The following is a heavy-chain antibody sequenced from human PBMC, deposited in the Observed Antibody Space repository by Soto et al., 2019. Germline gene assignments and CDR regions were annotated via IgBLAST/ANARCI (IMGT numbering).Heavy chain of an antibody. CDR1: GFTFSSYA. CDR3: ARYFCPNGVCYSFDY. D-gene: IGHD2-8*01. J-gene: IGHJ4*02. V-gene: IGHV3-30-3*01. Sequence: GGSLRLSCAASGFTFSSYAMHWVRQAPGKGLEWVAVISYDGSNKYYADSVKGRFTISRDNSKNSLYLQMNSLRAEDTAVYYCARYFCPNGVCYSFDYWGQGTLVTVSS. CDR2: ISYDGSNK.